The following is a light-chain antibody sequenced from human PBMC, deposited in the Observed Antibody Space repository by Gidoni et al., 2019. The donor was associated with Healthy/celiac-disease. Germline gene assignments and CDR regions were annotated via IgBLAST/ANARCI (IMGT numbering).Light chain of an antibody. Sequence: DIQMTQSPSSVSASVGDRVTITCRASQGISSWLAWYQQKPGKAPKLLIYAASGVRSGVPSRCSGGGSGADYTLTISSLQPEDFATYYCQQANSFPPFTFGPXTKVDIK. V-gene: IGKV1-12*01. CDR1: QGISSW. J-gene: IGKJ3*01. CDR3: QQANSFPPFT. CDR2: AAS.